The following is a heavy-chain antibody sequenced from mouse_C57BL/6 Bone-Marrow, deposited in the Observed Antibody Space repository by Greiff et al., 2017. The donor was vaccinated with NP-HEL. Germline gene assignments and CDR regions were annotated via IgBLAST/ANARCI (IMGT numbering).Heavy chain of an antibody. CDR3: ARDLLLRPWYVDV. CDR2: IYPGSGST. D-gene: IGHD1-1*01. V-gene: IGHV1-55*01. J-gene: IGHJ1*03. Sequence: VKLMESGAELVKPGASVKMSCKASGYTFTSYWITWVKQRPGQGLEWIGDIYPGSGSTNYNEKFKSKATLTVDTSSSTAYMQLSSLTSEDSAVYYCARDLLLRPWYVDVWGTGTTVTVSS. CDR1: GYTFTSYW.